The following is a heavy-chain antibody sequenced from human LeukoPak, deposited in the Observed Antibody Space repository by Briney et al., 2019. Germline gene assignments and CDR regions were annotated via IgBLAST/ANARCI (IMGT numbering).Heavy chain of an antibody. CDR2: IYPGDSDT. V-gene: IGHV5-51*01. Sequence: GESLKISCKGSGYSFTSYWIGWVRQMPGKGLEWMGIIYPGDSDTRYSPSFQGQVTISADKSISTAYLQWSSLKASDTAVYYCARLRYCSGGSCWRDFDYWGQGTLVTVSS. CDR3: ARLRYCSGGSCWRDFDY. J-gene: IGHJ4*02. CDR1: GYSFTSYW. D-gene: IGHD2-15*01.